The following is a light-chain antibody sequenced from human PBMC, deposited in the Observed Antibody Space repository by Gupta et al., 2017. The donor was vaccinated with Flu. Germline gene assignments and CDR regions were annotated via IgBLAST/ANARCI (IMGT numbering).Light chain of an antibody. CDR1: TSDVGGYNH. J-gene: IGLJ3*02. CDR2: EVS. CDR3: GSYRSSSTPWV. V-gene: IGLV2-14*01. Sequence: QSALTQPASVSGSPGQSITISCTVTTSDVGGYNHVSWYQQHPGKAPKLLIYEVSNRPSGVSNRFSGSKSGNTASLTISGLQAEDEADYYCGSYRSSSTPWVFGGGTKLTVL.